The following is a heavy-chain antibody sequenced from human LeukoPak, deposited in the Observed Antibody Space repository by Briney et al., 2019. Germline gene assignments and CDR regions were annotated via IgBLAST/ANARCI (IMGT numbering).Heavy chain of an antibody. D-gene: IGHD1-26*01. CDR2: INSDGDNA. V-gene: IGHV3-23*01. CDR3: ARREHAFAF. Sequence: GGSLRLSCAGSGFTFKFYAMTWVRQAPGKGLEWVSHINSDGDNAYYADSVKGRFAISRDNSKNTLYLQMNSLRAEDTALYYCARREHAFAFWGQGTMATVSS. CDR1: GFTFKFYA. J-gene: IGHJ3*01.